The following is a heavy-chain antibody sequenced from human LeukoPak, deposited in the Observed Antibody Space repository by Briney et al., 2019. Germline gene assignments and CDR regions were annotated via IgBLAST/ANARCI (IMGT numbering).Heavy chain of an antibody. CDR2: IYYTGTT. Sequence: SETLCLTCMVSGGSLNSLNYNWAWIRQPPGKGLEWIGTIYYTGTTYYNPSLKSRLTISVYTSKNQFSLKLTSVTAEDTAVYYCATHDYICSLNSFVPWGQGTLITVSS. CDR3: ATHDYICSLNSFVP. D-gene: IGHD3-16*01. J-gene: IGHJ5*02. CDR1: GGSLNSLNYN. V-gene: IGHV4-39*01.